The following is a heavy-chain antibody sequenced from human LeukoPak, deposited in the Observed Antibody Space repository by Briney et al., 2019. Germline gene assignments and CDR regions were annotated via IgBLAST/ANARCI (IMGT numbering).Heavy chain of an antibody. Sequence: PSETLSLTCTVSGYSISSGYYWGWIRQPPGKGLEWIGSIYYSGSTYYNPSLKSRVTISVDTSKNQFSLKLSSVTAADTAVYYCARDSSGYLPLGAFDYWGQGTLVTISS. CDR1: GYSISSGYY. CDR2: IYYSGST. V-gene: IGHV4-38-2*02. D-gene: IGHD3-22*01. J-gene: IGHJ4*02. CDR3: ARDSSGYLPLGAFDY.